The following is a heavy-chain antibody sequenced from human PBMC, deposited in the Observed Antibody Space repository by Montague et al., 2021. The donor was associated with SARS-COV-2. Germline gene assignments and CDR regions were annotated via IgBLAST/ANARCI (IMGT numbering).Heavy chain of an antibody. CDR3: AKDRIHIVVVIAVDYFDS. V-gene: IGHV3-23*01. CDR1: GFTFNNYA. CDR2: ISGRSSNT. D-gene: IGHD2-21*01. J-gene: IGHJ4*02. Sequence: SLRLSCAASGFTFNNYAMSWVRQAPGKGLEWVSVISGRSSNTYYADSVKGRFTISRDNSKNTLYFQMNSLRAGDTAVYYCAKDRIHIVVVIAVDYFDSWGQGPLVTVSS.